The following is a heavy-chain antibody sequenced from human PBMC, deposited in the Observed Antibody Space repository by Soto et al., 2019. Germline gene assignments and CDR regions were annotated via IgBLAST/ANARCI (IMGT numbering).Heavy chain of an antibody. CDR1: GYSFTSYW. CDR2: IYPGDSDT. Sequence: EVQLVQSGAEVKKPGESLKISCKGSGYSFTSYWIGWVRQMPGKGLEWLGIIYPGDSDTRYSPSFQGQVTISADKSISTAYLQWSRLKASDTAMYYCARHINGDSNNPRNDAFDIWGQGTMVTVSS. V-gene: IGHV5-51*01. D-gene: IGHD4-17*01. CDR3: ARHINGDSNNPRNDAFDI. J-gene: IGHJ3*02.